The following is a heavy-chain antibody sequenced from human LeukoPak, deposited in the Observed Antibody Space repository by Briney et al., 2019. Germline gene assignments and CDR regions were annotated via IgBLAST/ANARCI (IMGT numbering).Heavy chain of an antibody. CDR3: ARVGDGLNDAFDI. J-gene: IGHJ3*02. CDR2: INPNTCGT. V-gene: IGHV1-2*06. CDR1: GYTFTGYY. Sequence: ASVKVSCKASGYTFTGYYMNWVRQAPGQGLEWLGRINPNTCGTNFTQSFQGRVTMTRDTSITTAYMELSRLRSDDTAVYYCARVGDGLNDAFDIWGQGTMVTVSS. D-gene: IGHD5-24*01.